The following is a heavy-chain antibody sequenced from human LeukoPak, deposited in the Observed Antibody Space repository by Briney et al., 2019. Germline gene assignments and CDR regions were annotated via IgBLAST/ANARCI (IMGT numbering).Heavy chain of an antibody. CDR1: GGSISSSSYY. J-gene: IGHJ4*02. CDR2: INHSGST. D-gene: IGHD4-23*01. CDR3: ARIAFRWSKGPLI. V-gene: IGHV4-39*07. Sequence: SETLSLTCTVSGGSISSSSYYWGWIRQPPGKGLEWIGEINHSGSTNYNPSLKSRVTISVDTSKNQFSLKLSSVTAADTAVYYCARIAFRWSKGPLIWGQGTLVTVSS.